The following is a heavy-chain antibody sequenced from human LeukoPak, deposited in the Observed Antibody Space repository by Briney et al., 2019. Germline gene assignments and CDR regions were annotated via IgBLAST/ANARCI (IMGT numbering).Heavy chain of an antibody. CDR3: ARVSQGYFDL. Sequence: GGSLRLSCAASGFTFRSYGMLWVRQAPGKGLEWVAVIWYDGSNKYYADSVKGRFTISRDNSKNTLYLQMNSLRAEDTAMYYCARVSQGYFDLGGRGTLVTVSS. CDR2: IWYDGSNK. V-gene: IGHV3-33*01. CDR1: GFTFRSYG. J-gene: IGHJ2*01.